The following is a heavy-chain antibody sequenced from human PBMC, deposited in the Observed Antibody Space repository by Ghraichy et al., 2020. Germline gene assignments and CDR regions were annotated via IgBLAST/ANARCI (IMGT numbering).Heavy chain of an antibody. V-gene: IGHV3-7*03. J-gene: IGHJ4*02. CDR1: GLNFKNYW. CDR3: ARGGSDSSLYWVY. D-gene: IGHD2-8*02. CDR2: IKEDGSDK. Sequence: GESLNISCAASGLNFKNYWMTWVRQAPGKGTEWVATIKEDGSDKYYVDSVEGRLTISRDNAKNSLYLQMNTLRAEDTAVYFCARGGSDSSLYWVYRGQGTLVPVSS.